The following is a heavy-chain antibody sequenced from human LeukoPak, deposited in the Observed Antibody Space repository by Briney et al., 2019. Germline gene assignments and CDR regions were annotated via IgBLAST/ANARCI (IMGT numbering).Heavy chain of an antibody. CDR1: GFTFSSYG. CDR3: ARDHQLQNGNWFDP. CDR2: ISYDGSSK. J-gene: IGHJ5*02. Sequence: PGRSLRLSCAASGFTFSSYGMHWVRQAPGKGLEWVAAISYDGSSKYYADSVMGRFSVSRDNSKNTLYLQLSSLRPEDTAVYYCARDHQLQNGNWFDPWGQGTLVTVSS. D-gene: IGHD2-2*01. V-gene: IGHV3-30*03.